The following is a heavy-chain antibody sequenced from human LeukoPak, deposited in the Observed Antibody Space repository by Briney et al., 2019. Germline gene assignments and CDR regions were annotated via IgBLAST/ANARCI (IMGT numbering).Heavy chain of an antibody. D-gene: IGHD3-10*01. J-gene: IGHJ2*01. V-gene: IGHV3-23*01. CDR2: ISGSGDST. CDR1: GFTFSNYA. CDR3: ARVPGFGESYWYFDL. Sequence: GGSLRLSCAASGFTFSNYAMRWVRQAPGKGLEWVSGISGSGDSTYYADSEKGRFTISRDNAKNSLYLQMSNLRAEDTAFYYCARVPGFGESYWYFDLWGCGTLVTVSS.